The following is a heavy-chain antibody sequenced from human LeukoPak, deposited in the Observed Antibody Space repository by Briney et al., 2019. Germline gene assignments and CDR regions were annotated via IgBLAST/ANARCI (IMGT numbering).Heavy chain of an antibody. CDR1: GFTFSSYA. D-gene: IGHD4-17*01. J-gene: IGHJ5*02. CDR2: ISYDGSNK. CDR3: VRVTTDNWFDP. Sequence: GRSLRLSCAASGFTFSSYAMHWDRQAPGKGLEWVAVISYDGSNKYYADSVKGRFTISRDNSKNTLYLQMNSLRAEDTAVYYCVRVTTDNWFDPWGQGTLVTVSS. V-gene: IGHV3-30-3*01.